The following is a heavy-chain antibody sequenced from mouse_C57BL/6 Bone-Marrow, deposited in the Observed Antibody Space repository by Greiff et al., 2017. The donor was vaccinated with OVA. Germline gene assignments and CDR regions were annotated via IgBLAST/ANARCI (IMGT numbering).Heavy chain of an antibody. J-gene: IGHJ1*03. D-gene: IGHD1-1*01. CDR2: IDPENGDT. V-gene: IGHV14-4*01. CDR1: GFNIKDDY. CDR3: TTGHYGSSYDRYFDV. Sequence: EVHLVESGAELVRPGASVKLSCTASGFNIKDDYMHWVKQRPEQGLEWIGWIDPENGDTEYASKFQGKATITADTSSNTAYLQLSRLTSEDTAVYYCTTGHYGSSYDRYFDVWGTGTTVTVSS.